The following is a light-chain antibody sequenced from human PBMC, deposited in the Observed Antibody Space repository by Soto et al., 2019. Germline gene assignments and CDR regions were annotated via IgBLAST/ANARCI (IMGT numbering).Light chain of an antibody. V-gene: IGKV1-5*03. CDR3: QHYNSYSEA. CDR2: KAS. Sequence: DIQVTQSPSTLSASVGDRVTITYRASQDISNYLNWYQQKPWKAPKLLIYKASTLKSGVPSRFSGSGSGTEFTLPISSLQPDDFATYYCQHYNSYSEAFGQVTKVDI. J-gene: IGKJ1*01. CDR1: QDISNY.